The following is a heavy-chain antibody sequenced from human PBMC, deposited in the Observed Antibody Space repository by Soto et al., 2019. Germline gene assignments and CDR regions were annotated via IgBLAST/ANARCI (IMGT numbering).Heavy chain of an antibody. CDR2: IYPGDSDT. J-gene: IGHJ5*02. CDR3: ARSVEVVVQAGFGPDWLDP. CDR1: GYSFTSYW. D-gene: IGHD2-2*01. Sequence: PGESLKISCKGSGYSFTSYWIGWVRQMPGKGLEWMGIIYPGDSDTRYSPSFQGQVTISADKSISTAYLQWSSLKASDTAMYYCARSVEVVVQAGFGPDWLDPWGQGTLVTVYS. V-gene: IGHV5-51*01.